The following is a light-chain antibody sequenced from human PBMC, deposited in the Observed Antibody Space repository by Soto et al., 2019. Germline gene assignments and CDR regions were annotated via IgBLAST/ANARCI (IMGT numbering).Light chain of an antibody. Sequence: EIVLTQSPGTLSLSPGERATLSCRASQSVSSSYLAWYQQKPGQAPMPLIYGASSRAIGIPDRFSGSGSGTDFTLTISRLEPEDFAVYYCQQYDSAPWTFGQGTKVEIK. V-gene: IGKV3-20*01. CDR3: QQYDSAPWT. CDR2: GAS. CDR1: QSVSSSY. J-gene: IGKJ1*01.